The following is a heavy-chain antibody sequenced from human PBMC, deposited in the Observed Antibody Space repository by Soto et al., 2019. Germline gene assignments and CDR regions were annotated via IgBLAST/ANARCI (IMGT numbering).Heavy chain of an antibody. J-gene: IGHJ4*02. CDR3: ARGGGSSWYDDFDY. V-gene: IGHV1-69*06. D-gene: IGHD6-13*01. CDR2: IIPIFGTA. Sequence: GASVKVSCKASGGTFSSYAISWVRQAPGQGLEWMGGIIPIFGTANYAQKFQGRVTITADKSTSTAYMELSSLRSEDTAVYYCARGGGSSWYDDFDYWGQGTLVTVSS. CDR1: GGTFSSYA.